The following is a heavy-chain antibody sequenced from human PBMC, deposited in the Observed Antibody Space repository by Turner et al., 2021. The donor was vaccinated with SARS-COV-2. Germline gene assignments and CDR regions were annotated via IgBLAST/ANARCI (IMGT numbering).Heavy chain of an antibody. CDR2: IYYSVTT. J-gene: IGHJ5*02. V-gene: IGHV4-39*01. CDR3: APSPITMVRGVITFGWFDP. Sequence: QLQLQESGPGLVKPSETLSLTCTVSGGSISSSSYYWGWIRQPPGKVLEWIGSIYYSVTTYYNPSLKSRVTISVDTSKNQFSLKLSSVTAADTAVYYCAPSPITMVRGVITFGWFDPWGQGTLVTVSS. CDR1: GGSISSSSYY. D-gene: IGHD3-10*01.